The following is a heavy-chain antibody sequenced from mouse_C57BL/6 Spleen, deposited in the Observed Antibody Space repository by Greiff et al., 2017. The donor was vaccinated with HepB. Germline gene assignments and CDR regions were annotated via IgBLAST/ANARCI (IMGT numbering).Heavy chain of an antibody. CDR1: GFTFSDYG. D-gene: IGHD2-4*01. CDR3: ARRYGYDYEAWFAY. J-gene: IGHJ3*01. V-gene: IGHV5-17*01. Sequence: EVQGVESGGGLVKPGGSLKLSCAASGFTFSDYGMHWVRQAPEKGLEWVAYISSGSSTIYYADTVKGRFTISRDNAKNTLFLQMTSLRSEDTAMYYCARRYGYDYEAWFAYWGQGTLVTVSA. CDR2: ISSGSSTI.